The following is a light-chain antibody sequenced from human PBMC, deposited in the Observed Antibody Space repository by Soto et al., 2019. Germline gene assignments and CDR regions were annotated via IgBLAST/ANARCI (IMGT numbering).Light chain of an antibody. CDR3: QQCQYIPHT. V-gene: IGKV4-1*01. Sequence: DIVMTQSPDSLAVSLGERATIDCKSSQSVLYSSNNKNYLAWYQQKSVQPPNLLIYWALFREAWVLDRFSGSGSGPDFTVTISSLQAEDVAVYYCQQCQYIPHTFGQGTKLEIK. CDR2: WAL. CDR1: QSVLYSSNNKNY. J-gene: IGKJ2*01.